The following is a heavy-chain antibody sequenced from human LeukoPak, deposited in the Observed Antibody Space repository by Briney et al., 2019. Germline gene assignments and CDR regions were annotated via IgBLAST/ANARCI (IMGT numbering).Heavy chain of an antibody. V-gene: IGHV3-7*01. CDR1: GFTFSSYF. CDR2: IKKDGSEK. J-gene: IGHJ4*02. CDR3: ALAAAGMPVDY. D-gene: IGHD6-13*01. Sequence: GGSLRLSCAASGFTFSSYFMSWVRQAPGKGLEWVANIKKDGSEKYYVDSVKGRFTISRDNAKNSLYLQMNSLRAEDTAVYYCALAAAGMPVDYWGQGTLVTVSS.